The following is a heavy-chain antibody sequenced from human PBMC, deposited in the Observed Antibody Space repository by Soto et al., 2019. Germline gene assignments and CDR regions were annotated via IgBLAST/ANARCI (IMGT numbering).Heavy chain of an antibody. CDR3: ARGGQLVAY. J-gene: IGHJ4*02. CDR1: GGSISSSSYY. CDR2: IYYSGST. V-gene: IGHV4-39*07. Sequence: SETLSLTCTVSGGSISSSSYYWGWIRQPPGKGLEWIGSIYYSGSTYYNPSLKSRVTISVDTSKNQFSLKLSSVTAADTAVYYCARGGQLVAYWGQGTLVTVSS. D-gene: IGHD6-6*01.